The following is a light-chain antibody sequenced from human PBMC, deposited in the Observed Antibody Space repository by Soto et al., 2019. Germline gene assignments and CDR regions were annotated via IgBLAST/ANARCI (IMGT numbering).Light chain of an antibody. J-gene: IGKJ5*01. CDR2: GAS. CDR3: QQYGRSPPIT. Sequence: ETVLTQSPGTLSLSPGERATLSCRASQSVRSSNLAWYQQKPGQAPRLLIYGASSRATGIPDRFSGSGSGSDFTLTISRLEPEDFAVYYCQQYGRSPPITFGQGTRLEIK. V-gene: IGKV3-20*01. CDR1: QSVRSSN.